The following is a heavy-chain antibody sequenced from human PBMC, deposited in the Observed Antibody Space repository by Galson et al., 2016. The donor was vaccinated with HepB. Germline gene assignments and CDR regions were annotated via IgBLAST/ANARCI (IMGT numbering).Heavy chain of an antibody. V-gene: IGHV4-34*01. CDR2: INHGGST. D-gene: IGHD6-13*01. J-gene: IGHJ1*01. Sequence: SETLSLTCAVYGGSFSGYYWTWIRQPPGKGLEWIGEINHGGSTNYNPSLKSRVTISVDTSKNHFSLKLSSWTAADTAVYYCARTWYRIRYFHHGGQGTLVTVSS. CDR3: ARTWYRIRYFHH. CDR1: GGSFSGYY.